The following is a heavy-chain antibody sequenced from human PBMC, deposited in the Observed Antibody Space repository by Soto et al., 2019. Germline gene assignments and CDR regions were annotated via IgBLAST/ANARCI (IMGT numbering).Heavy chain of an antibody. CDR3: ARGVLEWLLRASYYYYMDV. J-gene: IGHJ6*03. Sequence: QVQLQESGPGLVKPSETLSLTCTVSGDSISSSYWNWIRQAPGKGLEWIGYIDDTGSTNYNPSLKSRVTLSVDPSNNQYSLKLSSVTAADTAVYYCARGVLEWLLRASYYYYMDVWGKGTTVTVSS. CDR2: IDDTGST. D-gene: IGHD3-3*01. CDR1: GDSISSSY. V-gene: IGHV4-59*01.